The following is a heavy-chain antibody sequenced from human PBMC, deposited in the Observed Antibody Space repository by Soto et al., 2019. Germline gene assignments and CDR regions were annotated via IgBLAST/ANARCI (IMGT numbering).Heavy chain of an antibody. J-gene: IGHJ4*01. CDR1: GSRFSNYV. V-gene: IGHV1-69*10. D-gene: IGHD2-2*02. CDR2: IIPILNST. CDR3: AREGRGKKAGYNGLVSLGY. Sequence: ASVKVSCKVSGSRFSNYVISWVRQAPGHGLEWLGRIIPILNSTKYAQSFQGRVTITADKSTSTASLELSSLRSDDTAVYYCAREGRGKKAGYNGLVSLGYWG.